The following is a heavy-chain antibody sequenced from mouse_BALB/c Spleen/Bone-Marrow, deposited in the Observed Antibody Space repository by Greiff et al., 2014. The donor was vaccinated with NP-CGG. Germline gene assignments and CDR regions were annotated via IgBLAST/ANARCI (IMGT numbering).Heavy chain of an antibody. J-gene: IGHJ2*01. V-gene: IGHV5-6*01. D-gene: IGHD3-2*02. Sequence: EVHGVESGGDLVKPGGSLKLSCVASGFTFSSYGMSWVRQTPDKRLEWVATISSGGSSTYYPASVKGRFTISRDNAKSTLYLQMSSLNSEDTAMYYCTRRPLQANSYFDCWGQGTTLTVSS. CDR2: ISSGGSST. CDR1: GFTFSSYG. CDR3: TRRPLQANSYFDC.